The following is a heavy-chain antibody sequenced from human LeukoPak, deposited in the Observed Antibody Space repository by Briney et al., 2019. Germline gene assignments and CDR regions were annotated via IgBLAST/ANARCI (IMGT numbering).Heavy chain of an antibody. CDR1: GFTFSSYW. D-gene: IGHD3-10*01. J-gene: IGHJ3*01. CDR2: INRDGGGT. CDR3: ARGSSNGFDV. V-gene: IGHV3-7*05. Sequence: GGSLRLSCAGSGFTFSSYWMNWVRQAPGKGLEWVANINRDGGGTYCVDSVEGRLTISRDNAKNSLSLQMNSLRAEDTAVYYCARGSSNGFDVWGQGTMVTVSA.